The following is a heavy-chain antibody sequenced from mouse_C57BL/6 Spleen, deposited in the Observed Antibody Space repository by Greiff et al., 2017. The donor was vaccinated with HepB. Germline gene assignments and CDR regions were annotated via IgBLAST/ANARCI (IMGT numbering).Heavy chain of an antibody. V-gene: IGHV14-3*01. Sequence: EVKLVESVAELVRPGAPVMLSCTASGFNIKNTYMHWVQQRPEQGLEWIGRIDPANGNSTHAPKFQGKATITADTSSNTAYLQLRSLTSEDTAIYYCARDGYYLAWFADWGQGTLVPVSA. CDR2: IDPANGNS. CDR3: ARDGYYLAWFAD. J-gene: IGHJ3*01. CDR1: GFNIKNTY. D-gene: IGHD2-3*01.